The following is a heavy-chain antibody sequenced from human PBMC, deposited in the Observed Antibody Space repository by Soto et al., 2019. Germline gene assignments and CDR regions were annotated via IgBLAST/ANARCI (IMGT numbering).Heavy chain of an antibody. CDR1: GYTFTAYG. CDR3: VRDRGSGSYYLGPYYFDF. J-gene: IGHJ4*02. CDR2: ITTYTGNT. V-gene: IGHV1-18*01. D-gene: IGHD1-26*01. Sequence: ASVKVSCKASGYTFTAYGFSWVRQAPGQGLEWMGWITTYTGNTNFAQKFQGRVTMTTDRFTSTAYMDLRSLTSDDTAVYYCVRDRGSGSYYLGPYYFDFWGQGTLVTVSS.